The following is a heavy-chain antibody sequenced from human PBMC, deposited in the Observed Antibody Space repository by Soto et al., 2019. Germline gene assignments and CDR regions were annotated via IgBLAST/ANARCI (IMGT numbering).Heavy chain of an antibody. V-gene: IGHV1-8*01. CDR1: GYTFTSYD. J-gene: IGHJ4*02. D-gene: IGHD6-19*01. CDR3: ARERSSGWYVDY. Sequence: QVQLVQSGAEVKKPGASVKVSCKASGYTFTSYDINWVRQATGQGLEWLGWMNPYSGNTGYAQKFQGRVTMTRNTSISTAYMELSSLRSEDTAVYYWARERSSGWYVDYWGQGPLVTVSS. CDR2: MNPYSGNT.